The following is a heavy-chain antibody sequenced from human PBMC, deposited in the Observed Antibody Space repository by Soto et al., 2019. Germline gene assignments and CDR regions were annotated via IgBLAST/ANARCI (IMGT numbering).Heavy chain of an antibody. D-gene: IGHD6-13*01. CDR3: GRGIAAGEGLDY. J-gene: IGHJ4*02. V-gene: IGHV3-72*01. Sequence: PGGSLRLSCAASGFIFSDHYMDWVRQAPGKGLEWVGRIRNKADSYITEYAASVKGRFIISRDDSKNSLYLQMNSLKTEDTAVYYCGRGIAAGEGLDYWGQGTLVTVSS. CDR2: IRNKADSYIT. CDR1: GFIFSDHY.